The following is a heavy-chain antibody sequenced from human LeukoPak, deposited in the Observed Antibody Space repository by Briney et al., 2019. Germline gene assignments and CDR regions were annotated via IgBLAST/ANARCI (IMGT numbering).Heavy chain of an antibody. CDR1: GGSVSSSSYY. V-gene: IGHV4-39*01. J-gene: IGHJ4*02. CDR3: ASQAYCGGDCYNDY. CDR2: IYYTGST. D-gene: IGHD2-21*02. Sequence: SETLSVTCTVSGGSVSSSSYYWGWIRQPPGKGLEWIGTIYYTGSTYYNPSLKSRVTIAVDMSKNQFSLKLSSVTAADTAVYYCASQAYCGGDCYNDYWGQGILVTVSS.